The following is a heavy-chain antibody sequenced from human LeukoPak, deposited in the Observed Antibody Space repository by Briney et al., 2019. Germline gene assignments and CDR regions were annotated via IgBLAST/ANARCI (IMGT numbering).Heavy chain of an antibody. CDR2: IYTSGST. CDR1: GGSISSGSYY. CDR3: ARDIAAAGYRGTYHFDY. D-gene: IGHD6-13*01. Sequence: SETLSLTCTVSGGSISSGSYYWSWIRQPAGKGLEWIGRIYTSGSTNYNPSLKSRVTISVDTSKNQFSLKLSSVTAADTAVYYCARDIAAAGYRGTYHFDYWGQGTLVTVSS. J-gene: IGHJ4*02. V-gene: IGHV4-61*02.